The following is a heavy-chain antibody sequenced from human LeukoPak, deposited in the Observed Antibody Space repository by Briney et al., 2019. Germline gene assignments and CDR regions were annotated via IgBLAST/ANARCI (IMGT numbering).Heavy chain of an antibody. CDR3: ARDIIEVPAALYYMDV. V-gene: IGHV1-18*01. CDR1: GGTFSSYG. CDR2: ISAYNGNT. J-gene: IGHJ6*03. Sequence: GASVKVSCKASGGTFSSYGISWVRQAPGQGLEWMGWISAYNGNTNYAQKLQGRVTMTTDTSTSTAYMELRSLRSDDTAVYYCARDIIEVPAALYYMDVWGKGTTVTVSS. D-gene: IGHD2-2*01.